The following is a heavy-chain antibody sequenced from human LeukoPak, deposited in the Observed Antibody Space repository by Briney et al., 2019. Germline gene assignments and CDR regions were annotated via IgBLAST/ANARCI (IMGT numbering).Heavy chain of an antibody. Sequence: GASVKVSCKASGYTFTSYDINWVRQATGQGLEWMGIINPSGGSTSYAQKFQGRVTLTRDMSTRTVYMELSSLRSEDTAVYYCARDFGDYLHFDYWGQGTLVTVSS. J-gene: IGHJ4*02. CDR1: GYTFTSYD. CDR3: ARDFGDYLHFDY. D-gene: IGHD4-17*01. CDR2: INPSGGST. V-gene: IGHV1-46*01.